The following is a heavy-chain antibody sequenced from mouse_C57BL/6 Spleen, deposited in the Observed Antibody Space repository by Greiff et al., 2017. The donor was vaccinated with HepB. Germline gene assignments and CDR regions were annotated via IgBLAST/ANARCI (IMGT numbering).Heavy chain of an antibody. V-gene: IGHV1-55*01. Sequence: VQLQQSGAELVKPGASVKMSCKASGYTFTSYWITWVKQRPGQGLEWIGDIYPGSGSTNYNEKFKSKATLTVDTSSSTAYMQLSSLTSEDSAVYYGASTYYSNYGYAMDYWGQGTSVTVSS. D-gene: IGHD2-5*01. CDR3: ASTYYSNYGYAMDY. CDR2: IYPGSGST. CDR1: GYTFTSYW. J-gene: IGHJ4*01.